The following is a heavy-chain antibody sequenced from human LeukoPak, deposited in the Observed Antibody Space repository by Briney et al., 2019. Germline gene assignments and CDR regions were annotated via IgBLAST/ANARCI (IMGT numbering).Heavy chain of an antibody. D-gene: IGHD1-14*01. Sequence: GASVKVSCKASGYTFTSYYMHWVRQAPGQGLEWMGIINPSGGSTSYAQKFQGRVTMTRDMSTSTVYMELSSLRSEDTAVYYCARDIHVPRIREPYFDIWGEGTLVTVSS. CDR3: ARDIHVPRIREPYFDI. V-gene: IGHV1-46*01. CDR1: GYTFTSYY. CDR2: INPSGGST. J-gene: IGHJ3*02.